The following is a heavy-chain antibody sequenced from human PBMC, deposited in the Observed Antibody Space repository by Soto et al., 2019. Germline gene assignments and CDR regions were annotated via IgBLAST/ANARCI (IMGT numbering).Heavy chain of an antibody. V-gene: IGHV3-23*01. CDR2: ISGSGGST. J-gene: IGHJ6*02. CDR1: GFTFSSYA. CDR3: ANLPMTTVTTSAHGMDV. Sequence: PGGSLRLSCAASGFTFSSYAMSWVRQAPGKGLEWVSAISGSGGSTYYADSVKGRFTISRDNSKNTLYLQMNSLRAEDTAVYYCANLPMTTVTTSAHGMDVWGQGTTVTVSS. D-gene: IGHD4-17*01.